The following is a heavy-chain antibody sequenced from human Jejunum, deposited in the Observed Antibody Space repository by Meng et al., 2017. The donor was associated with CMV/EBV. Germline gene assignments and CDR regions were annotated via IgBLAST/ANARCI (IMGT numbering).Heavy chain of an antibody. V-gene: IGHV3-73*01. J-gene: IGHJ6*02. D-gene: IGHD3-3*01. CDR2: IKSKDKSYAK. Sequence: SAMHWVRQASGKGREWVGRIKSKDKSYAKAYDASVKGRFNISRDDSKNTAYLQMNSLKTEDTAVYYCTRSGSGYYGPLYYYGMDVWGQGTTVTVSS. CDR3: TRSGSGYYGPLYYYGMDV. CDR1: SA.